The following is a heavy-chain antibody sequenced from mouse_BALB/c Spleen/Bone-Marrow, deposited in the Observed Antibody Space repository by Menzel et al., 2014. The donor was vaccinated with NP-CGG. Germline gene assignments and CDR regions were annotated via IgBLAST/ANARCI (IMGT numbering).Heavy chain of an antibody. D-gene: IGHD2-1*01. J-gene: IGHJ2*01. CDR2: INCNGGST. CDR3: VRGNYGNYVDYFDF. Sequence: EVKLQESGGGLVQPGGSLKLSCAASGFTFSNYGMSWVRQTPDKRLELVATINCNGGSTYYPDSVKGRFTISRDTAKNTLYLQMSSLKSEETAMYYCVRGNYGNYVDYFDFWGQGTTLTVSS. V-gene: IGHV5-6-3*01. CDR1: GFTFSNYG.